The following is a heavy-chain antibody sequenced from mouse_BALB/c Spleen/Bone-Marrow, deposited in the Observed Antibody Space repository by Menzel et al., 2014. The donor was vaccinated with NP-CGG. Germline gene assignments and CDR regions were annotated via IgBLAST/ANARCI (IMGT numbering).Heavy chain of an antibody. D-gene: IGHD2-4*01. CDR1: GFTFTDYY. V-gene: IGHV7-3*02. J-gene: IGHJ2*01. Sequence: EVKLMESGGGLVQPGDSLRLSCATSGFTFTDYYMNWVRQPPGKALEWLGFIRNKANGYTTEYSASVKGRFTISRDNSQSILYLQMNTLRAGDSATYYCARDRGLTYFDYWGQGTTLTVSS. CDR2: IRNKANGYTT. CDR3: ARDRGLTYFDY.